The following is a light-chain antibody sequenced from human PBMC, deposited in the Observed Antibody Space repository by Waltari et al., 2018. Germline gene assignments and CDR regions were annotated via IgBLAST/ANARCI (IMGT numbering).Light chain of an antibody. V-gene: IGKV3-11*01. Sequence: EIVLTQSPGTLSLSPGERATLSCRASQSVSSYLACYQPNAGLAPRLFIYDASNRATGIPARFSGSGSATDFTLTISSLEVEDFAVYYCQQRRNWPITFGQGTRLEIK. J-gene: IGKJ5*01. CDR1: QSVSSY. CDR3: QQRRNWPIT. CDR2: DAS.